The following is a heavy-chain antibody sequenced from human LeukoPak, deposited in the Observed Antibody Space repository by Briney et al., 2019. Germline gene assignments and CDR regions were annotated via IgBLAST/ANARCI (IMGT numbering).Heavy chain of an antibody. J-gene: IGHJ4*02. CDR2: IEGDGSEK. D-gene: IGHD6-19*01. CDR1: GFTFSSFW. CDR3: AGGSGWSIDY. V-gene: IGHV3-7*03. Sequence: GGSLRLSCAASGFTFSSFWMNWVRHTPGKGLEWVANIEGDGSEKNYMDSVKGRFTISRDNAKKSLHLQMNSLRAEDTGVYYCAGGSGWSIDYWGQGTLVTVSS.